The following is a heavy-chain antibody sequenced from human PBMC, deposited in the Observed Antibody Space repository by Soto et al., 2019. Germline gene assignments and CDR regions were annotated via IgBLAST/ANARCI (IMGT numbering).Heavy chain of an antibody. CDR3: ARRTPLGIAAAGIDY. J-gene: IGHJ4*02. Sequence: PSETLSLTCTVSGGSISSNDYYWNWIRQAPGKGPEWIAYIFYSGGTYYNPSLKSRVTISVDTSKNQFSLKLSSVTAADTAVYYCARRTPLGIAAAGIDYWGQGTRVTVSS. CDR1: GGSISSNDYY. V-gene: IGHV4-30-4*01. CDR2: IFYSGGT. D-gene: IGHD6-13*01.